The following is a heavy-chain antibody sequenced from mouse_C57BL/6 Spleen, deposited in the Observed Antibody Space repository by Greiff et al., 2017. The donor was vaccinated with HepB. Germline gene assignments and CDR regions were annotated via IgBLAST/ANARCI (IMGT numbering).Heavy chain of an antibody. D-gene: IGHD1-1*01. J-gene: IGHJ2*01. CDR3: ARQGLLREIDY. V-gene: IGHV1-82*01. CDR2: IYPGDGDT. Sequence: VQLQQSGPELVKPGASVKISCKASGYAFSSSWMNWVKQRPGKGLEWIGRIYPGDGDTNYNGKFKGKATLTADKSSSTAYMQLSSLTSEDSAVYFCARQGLLREIDYWGQGTTLTVSS. CDR1: GYAFSSSW.